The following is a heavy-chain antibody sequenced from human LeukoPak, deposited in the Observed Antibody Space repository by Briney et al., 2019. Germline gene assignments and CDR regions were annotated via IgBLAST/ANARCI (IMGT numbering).Heavy chain of an antibody. J-gene: IGHJ4*02. V-gene: IGHV3-48*01. D-gene: IGHD4/OR15-4a*01. CDR1: GFTFSSYP. CDR2: ISSSTTTI. CDR3: ARRAGAYSHPYDY. Sequence: GGSLRLSCAVSGFTFSSYPMNWVRQAPGKGLEWVSYISSSTTTIYYADSVKGRFTISRDNSKNTLYLQMNSLRAEDTAVYYCARRAGAYSHPYDYWGQGTLVTVSS.